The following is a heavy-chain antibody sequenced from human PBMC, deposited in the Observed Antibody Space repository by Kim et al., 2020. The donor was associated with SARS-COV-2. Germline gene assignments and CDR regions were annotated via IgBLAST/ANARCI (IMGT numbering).Heavy chain of an antibody. Sequence: VKGRFTVSRDNAKNSLYLQMHSLRAEDTAVYYCARVHTRVRGGDYYHGMDIWGQGTTVTVSS. D-gene: IGHD3-10*01. V-gene: IGHV3-21*01. J-gene: IGHJ6*02. CDR3: ARVHTRVRGGDYYHGMDI.